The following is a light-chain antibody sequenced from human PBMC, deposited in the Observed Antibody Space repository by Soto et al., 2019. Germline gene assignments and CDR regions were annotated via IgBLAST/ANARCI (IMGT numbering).Light chain of an antibody. CDR2: GAS. V-gene: IGKV3-15*01. CDR1: QSVSSN. J-gene: IGKJ2*01. CDR3: QQYNNWPYT. Sequence: EIVMTRSPATLSVSPGERATLSCRASQSVSSNLAWYQQKPGQAPRLLIYGASTRATGIPASFSGSGSGTEFSLIISSLQSEDFAVYYCQQYNNWPYTFGQGTKLEIK.